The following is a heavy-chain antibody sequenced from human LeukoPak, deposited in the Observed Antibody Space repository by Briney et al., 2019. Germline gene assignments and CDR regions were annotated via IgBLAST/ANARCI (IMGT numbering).Heavy chain of an antibody. CDR1: RFTFSSYW. Sequence: GGSLRLSCAASRFTFSSYWMHWVRQAPGKGLVWVSRINSDGSSTTYADSVEGRFTISRDNAKNTLYLQMNSLRAEDTAVYYCARTTGSKNAFDIWGQGTMVTVSS. V-gene: IGHV3-74*01. CDR2: INSDGSST. J-gene: IGHJ3*02. CDR3: ARTTGSKNAFDI. D-gene: IGHD1-26*01.